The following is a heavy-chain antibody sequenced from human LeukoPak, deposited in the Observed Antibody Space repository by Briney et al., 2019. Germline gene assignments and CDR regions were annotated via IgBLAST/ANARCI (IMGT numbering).Heavy chain of an antibody. V-gene: IGHV3-21*01. J-gene: IGHJ4*02. CDR3: TRDPPYCGGDCYHFDY. Sequence: TGGSPRLSCAASGFTFSSYSMNWVRQAPGKGLEWVSYITSSNNHINYADSVKGRFTISRDNAKNSLFLQMNSLRAEDTAVYYCTRDPPYCGGDCYHFDYWGQGTLVTVSS. CDR1: GFTFSSYS. D-gene: IGHD2-21*02. CDR2: ITSSNNHI.